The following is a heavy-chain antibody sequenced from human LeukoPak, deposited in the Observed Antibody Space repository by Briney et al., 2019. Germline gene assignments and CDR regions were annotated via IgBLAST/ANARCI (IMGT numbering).Heavy chain of an antibody. D-gene: IGHD3-10*01. CDR1: GFSLSTSGVG. J-gene: IGHJ4*02. CDR3: AHLTRLTMTREIIMRYFDY. CDR2: VYWDDGK. Sequence: ESGPTLVKPTQTLTLTCTFSGFSLSTSGVGVGWLRQPPGKALEWLALVYWDDGKRYSPSLQSRLTITKGTSKGASKNQVVLTMTNMDPVDTATYYCAHLTRLTMTREIIMRYFDYWGQGTLVTVSS. V-gene: IGHV2-5*02.